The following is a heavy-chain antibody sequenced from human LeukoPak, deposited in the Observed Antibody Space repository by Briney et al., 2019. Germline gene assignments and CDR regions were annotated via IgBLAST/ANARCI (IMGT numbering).Heavy chain of an antibody. V-gene: IGHV3-23*01. D-gene: IGHD3-10*01. CDR2: ISGSGSST. CDR3: ARDVGSAAAFDI. J-gene: IGHJ3*02. CDR1: GFTFSNNA. Sequence: GGSLRLSCAASGFTFSNNAMTWVRQAPGKGLDWVSAISGSGSSTYYADSVKGRFTISRDNSKNTLYLQMNSLRAEDTAVYYCARDVGSAAAFDIWGQGTMVTVSS.